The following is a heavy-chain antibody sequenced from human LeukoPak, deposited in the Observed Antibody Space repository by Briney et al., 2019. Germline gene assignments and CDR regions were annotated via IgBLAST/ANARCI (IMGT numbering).Heavy chain of an antibody. V-gene: IGHV4-34*01. Sequence: SETLSLTCAVYGGSFSGYYWSWIRQPPGKGLEWIGEINHSGSTNYNPSLKSRVTISVDTSKNQFSLKLSSVTAADTAVYYCARRPSRYSSSWYRGYYFDYWGQGTLVTVSS. D-gene: IGHD6-13*01. CDR2: INHSGST. J-gene: IGHJ4*02. CDR1: GGSFSGYY. CDR3: ARRPSRYSSSWYRGYYFDY.